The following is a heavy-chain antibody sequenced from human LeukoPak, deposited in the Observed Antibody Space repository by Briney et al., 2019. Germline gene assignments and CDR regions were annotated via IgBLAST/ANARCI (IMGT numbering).Heavy chain of an antibody. D-gene: IGHD3-22*01. Sequence: GGSLRLSRAASGFTFSSYAMTWVRQAPGKGLEWVSTISEAGGSTYYADSVKGRFTISRDNSKNTLYLQMNSLRAEDTAVYYCAKGLYDSSGYYYFDYWGQGTLVTVSS. J-gene: IGHJ4*02. CDR3: AKGLYDSSGYYYFDY. CDR2: ISEAGGST. CDR1: GFTFSSYA. V-gene: IGHV3-23*01.